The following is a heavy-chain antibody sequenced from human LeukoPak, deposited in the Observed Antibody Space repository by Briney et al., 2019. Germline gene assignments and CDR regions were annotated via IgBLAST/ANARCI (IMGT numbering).Heavy chain of an antibody. CDR2: ISYDGSNK. J-gene: IGHJ5*02. Sequence: PGGSLRLSCAASGFTFSSYAMHWVRQAPGKGLEWVAVISYDGSNKYYADSVKGRFTISRDNSKSTLYLQMNSLRAEDTAVYYCAGDLYCGGDCYSNWFDPWGQGTLVTVSS. CDR3: AGDLYCGGDCYSNWFDP. CDR1: GFTFSSYA. V-gene: IGHV3-30-3*01. D-gene: IGHD2-21*02.